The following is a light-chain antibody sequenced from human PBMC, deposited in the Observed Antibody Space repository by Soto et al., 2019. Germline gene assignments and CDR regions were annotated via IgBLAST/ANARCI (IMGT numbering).Light chain of an antibody. J-gene: IGKJ1*01. V-gene: IGKV3-15*01. CDR2: GVS. CDR3: QQYNNWPQP. CDR1: QSVSSN. Sequence: EIVMTQSPATLSVSPGERATLSCRASQSVSSNLAWYQQKPGQAPRLLIYGVSTRATGVPARFSGSGSGTEFTLTISSLQSEDFAVYYCQQYNNWPQPFGQGTKVEIK.